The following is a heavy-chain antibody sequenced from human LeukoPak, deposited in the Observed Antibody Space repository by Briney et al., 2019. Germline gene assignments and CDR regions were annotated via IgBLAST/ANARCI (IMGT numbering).Heavy chain of an antibody. CDR2: IKQDGSEK. V-gene: IGHV3-7*01. D-gene: IGHD3-16*01. CDR1: GFSVSDYW. Sequence: PGGSLRLSCAASGFSVSDYWMTWVRQAPGKGLEWVANIKQDGSEKTYMDSVKGPFTISRNNAKNSLSLQMNSLRVEDTAMYYCVRDGGTDWYDPWGQGTLVTVFS. CDR3: VRDGGTDWYDP. J-gene: IGHJ5*02.